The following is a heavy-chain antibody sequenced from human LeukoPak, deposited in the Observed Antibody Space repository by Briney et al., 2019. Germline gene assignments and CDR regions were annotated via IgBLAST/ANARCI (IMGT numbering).Heavy chain of an antibody. CDR2: ISNDGSKK. CDR1: GFTFSSYG. Sequence: PGGSLRLSCAASGFTFSSYGMHWVRQAPGKGLEWVAVISNDGSKKYYADSVKGRFTISRDNSKNTLSLQVSSLRAKDTAVYYCAEDRYSYAFEYSDSWGQGTLVTVSS. D-gene: IGHD5-18*01. V-gene: IGHV3-30*18. CDR3: AEDRYSYAFEYSDS. J-gene: IGHJ4*02.